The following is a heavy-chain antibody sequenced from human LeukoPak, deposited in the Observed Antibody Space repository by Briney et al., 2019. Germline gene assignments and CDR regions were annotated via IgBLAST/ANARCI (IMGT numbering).Heavy chain of an antibody. CDR2: IYYSGST. J-gene: IGHJ3*02. V-gene: IGHV4-59*01. CDR1: GGSISSYY. D-gene: IGHD3-9*01. Sequence: SETLSLTCTVSGGSISSYYWSWIRQPPGKGLEWIGYIYYSGSTNYNPSLKSRVTISVDTSKNQFSLKLSSVAAADTAVYYCARGQLRYFDWSSYDAFDIWGQGTMVTVSS. CDR3: ARGQLRYFDWSSYDAFDI.